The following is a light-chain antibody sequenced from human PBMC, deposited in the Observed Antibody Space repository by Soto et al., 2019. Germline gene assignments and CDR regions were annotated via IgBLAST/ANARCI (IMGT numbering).Light chain of an antibody. CDR3: TSYAGGNNV. CDR1: SSDVGGYDF. V-gene: IGLV2-8*01. J-gene: IGLJ1*01. CDR2: EVN. Sequence: QSALTQPPSASGSPGQSVTISCTGTSSDVGGYDFVSWYQQYPGKVPKLMVYEVNKRPSGVPDRFSGSKSGNTASLTVSGLKADAEADYYCTSYAGGNNVFGTGTKLTVL.